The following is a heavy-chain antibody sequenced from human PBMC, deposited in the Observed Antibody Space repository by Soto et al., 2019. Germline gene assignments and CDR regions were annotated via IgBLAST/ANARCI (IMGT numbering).Heavy chain of an antibody. J-gene: IGHJ4*02. D-gene: IGHD1-1*01. CDR2: VYYRGRSP. V-gene: IGHV4-59*01. Sequence: SETLSLAFGVSAGYISTYFWSWFRRPPGRGLEWIGHVYYRGRSPKYNPSLKSRVTVSVDTSMHQVSLILNSVTAEDRAVDYRGGDREHTRGCAFDFWGRGALVTVSS. CDR3: GGDREHTRGCAFDF. CDR1: AGYISTYF.